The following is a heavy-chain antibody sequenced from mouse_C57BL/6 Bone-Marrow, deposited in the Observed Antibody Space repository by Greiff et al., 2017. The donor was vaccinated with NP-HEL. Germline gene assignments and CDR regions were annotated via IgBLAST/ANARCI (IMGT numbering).Heavy chain of an antibody. CDR3: ARDPNWGVDY. CDR2: ISYDGSN. J-gene: IGHJ2*01. CDR1: GYSITSGYY. V-gene: IGHV3-6*01. Sequence: EVKLLESGPGLVKPSQSLSLTCSVTGYSITSGYYWNWIRQFPGNKLEWMGYISYDGSNNYNPSLKNRISITRDTSKNQFFLKLNSVTTEDTATYYCARDPNWGVDYWGQGTTLTVSS. D-gene: IGHD4-1*02.